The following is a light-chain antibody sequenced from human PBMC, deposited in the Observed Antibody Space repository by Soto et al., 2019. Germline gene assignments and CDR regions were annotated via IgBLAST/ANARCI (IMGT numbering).Light chain of an antibody. CDR3: QKFNTSPLT. J-gene: IGKJ5*01. V-gene: IGKV1-27*01. CDR2: SAS. CDR1: KDISVY. Sequence: QMTQSRSSLSASVGDTVTISCREGKDISVYLAWYQQKPGKVPKTLIYSASTLQSGVPSRFSGSGSGTEFTLTISRRQPEDVATYYGQKFNTSPLTCGQGTRVEIK.